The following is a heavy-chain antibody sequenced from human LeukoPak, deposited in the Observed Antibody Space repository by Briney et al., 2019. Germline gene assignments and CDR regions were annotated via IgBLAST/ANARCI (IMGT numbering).Heavy chain of an antibody. Sequence: SETLSLTCTVSGGSISSYYWSWIRQPAGKGLEWTGHIYISGSTNYNPSLKSRLTMSVDTSKNQFSLKLSSVTAADTAVYYCARQTSLGVVVFDYWGQGTLVSVSS. V-gene: IGHV4-4*07. CDR3: ARQTSLGVVVFDY. J-gene: IGHJ4*02. CDR2: IYISGST. CDR1: GGSISSYY. D-gene: IGHD1-26*01.